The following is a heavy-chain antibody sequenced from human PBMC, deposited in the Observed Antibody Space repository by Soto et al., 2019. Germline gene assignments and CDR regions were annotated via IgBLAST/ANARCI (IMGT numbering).Heavy chain of an antibody. J-gene: IGHJ5*02. Sequence: SVKVSCKASGGTFSSYAISWLLQAPGQGLEWMGGITPIHGTAKYAQNFQGRVTITADESTSTVYMELSLRSDDTAVYYCARDQVAGTGFDPWGQGTLVTVSS. D-gene: IGHD6-19*01. CDR2: ITPIHGTA. V-gene: IGHV1-69*13. CDR1: GGTFSSYA. CDR3: ARDQVAGTGFDP.